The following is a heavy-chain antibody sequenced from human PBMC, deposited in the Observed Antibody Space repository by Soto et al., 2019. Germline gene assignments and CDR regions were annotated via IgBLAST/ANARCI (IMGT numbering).Heavy chain of an antibody. CDR1: GFTFSSYG. Sequence: QVQLVESGGGVVQPGRSLRLSCAASGFTFSSYGMHWVRQAPGKGLEWVAVISYDGSNKYYADSVKGRFTISRDNSKNTLYLQMNSLSAEDTAVYYCAKVVQGAGPPYYYYYYGMDVWGQGTTVTVSS. D-gene: IGHD3-10*02. J-gene: IGHJ6*02. CDR3: AKVVQGAGPPYYYYYYGMDV. V-gene: IGHV3-30*18. CDR2: ISYDGSNK.